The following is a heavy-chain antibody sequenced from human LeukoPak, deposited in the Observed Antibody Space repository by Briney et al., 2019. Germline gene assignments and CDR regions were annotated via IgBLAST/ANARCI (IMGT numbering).Heavy chain of an antibody. CDR1: GFTFSTYT. J-gene: IGHJ4*02. D-gene: IGHD6-19*01. V-gene: IGHV3-30-3*01. CDR2: ISYDGGNK. Sequence: GRSLRLSCAASGFTFSTYTMHWVRQAPGKGLEWVAVISYDGGNKYYADSVKGRFTISRDNSENTLYLQMNSLRAEDTAVYYCARRGSSGCFDYWGQGTLVTVSS. CDR3: ARRGSSGCFDY.